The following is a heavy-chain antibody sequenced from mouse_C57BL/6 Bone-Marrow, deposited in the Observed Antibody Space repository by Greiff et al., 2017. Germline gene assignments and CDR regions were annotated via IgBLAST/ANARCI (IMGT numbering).Heavy chain of an antibody. CDR3: TREGVRPVYYAVDY. Sequence: EVQLQQSGPELVKPGASVKISCKASGYTFTDYYMYWVKQSPGKSLEWIGDINPDSGGTSYNQKFKGKATLTLDKSSSTAYMELRSLTSEDSAVYYWTREGVRPVYYAVDYWGRGTSVTVSS. V-gene: IGHV1-26*01. CDR2: INPDSGGT. CDR1: GYTFTDYY. D-gene: IGHD3-2*02. J-gene: IGHJ4*01.